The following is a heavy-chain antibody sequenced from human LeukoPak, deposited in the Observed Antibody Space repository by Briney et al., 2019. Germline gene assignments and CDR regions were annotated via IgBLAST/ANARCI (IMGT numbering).Heavy chain of an antibody. J-gene: IGHJ4*02. CDR3: ARGIVTLIDY. CDR1: GFTVSSSY. D-gene: IGHD3-22*01. CDR2: IYSGGST. Sequence: PGGSLRLSCAASGFTVSSSYMSWVRQAPGKGLEWVSVIYSGGSTYYADSVKGRFTTSRDNSKNTLYLQMNSLRAEDTAVYYCARGIVTLIDYWGQGTLVTVSS. V-gene: IGHV3-53*01.